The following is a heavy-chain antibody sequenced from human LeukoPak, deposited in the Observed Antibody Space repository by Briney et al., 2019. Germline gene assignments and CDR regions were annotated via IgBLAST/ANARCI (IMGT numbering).Heavy chain of an antibody. CDR1: GGSISSYY. D-gene: IGHD4-17*01. J-gene: IGHJ5*02. V-gene: IGHV4-4*07. CDR3: ARGGFYGDFNWFDP. CDR2: IYISGST. Sequence: PSETLSLTCTVSGGSISSYYWSWIRQSAGKGLEWIGRIYISGSTNYNPSLKSRVTISVDTSKNQFSLKLSSVTAADTAAYYCARGGFYGDFNWFDPWGQGTLVTVSS.